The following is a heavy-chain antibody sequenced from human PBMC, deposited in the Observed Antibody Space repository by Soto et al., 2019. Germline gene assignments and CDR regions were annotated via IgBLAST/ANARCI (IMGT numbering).Heavy chain of an antibody. D-gene: IGHD4-17*01. V-gene: IGHV1-2*02. CDR1: GYTFAAYY. CDR3: ARDPDYGDYWGYFFDS. Sequence: QVQLVQSGAEVKKPGASVKVSCKTSGYTFAAYYIHWIRQAPGQGLEWMGWINPTSGGTVYAQNFQDRVNMTRDTSISTAYMELRRLNSDDTAVYYCARDPDYGDYWGYFFDSWGQGTAVTVSS. CDR2: INPTSGGT. J-gene: IGHJ4*02.